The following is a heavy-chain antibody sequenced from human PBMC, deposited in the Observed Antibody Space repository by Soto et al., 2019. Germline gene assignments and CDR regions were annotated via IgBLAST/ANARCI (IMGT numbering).Heavy chain of an antibody. V-gene: IGHV4-59*01. Sequence: SETLSLTCTISGGSISVYYWSWIRQPPGQALEWIGYIYDGGSPYYNPSLRSRVIISADTSKNQISLKLTSATAADTAVYYCARGVGSSPPRYWGRGTLVTVSS. CDR3: ARGVGSSPPRY. CDR1: GGSISVYY. D-gene: IGHD1-26*01. J-gene: IGHJ4*02. CDR2: IYDGGSP.